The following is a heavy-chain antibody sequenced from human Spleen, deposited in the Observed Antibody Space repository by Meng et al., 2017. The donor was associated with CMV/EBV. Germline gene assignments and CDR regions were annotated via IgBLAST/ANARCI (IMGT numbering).Heavy chain of an antibody. CDR1: GYTFTDHY. V-gene: IGHV1-2*02. Sequence: ASVKVSCKASGYTFTDHYMHWVRQAPGQGLEWMGWINPNSGGTNYAQKFQGRVTMTRDTSISTVYMELSSLRSDDTAVYYCARVGSRISIFGVVDPPDYWGQGTLVTVSS. CDR2: INPNSGGT. D-gene: IGHD3-3*01. J-gene: IGHJ4*02. CDR3: ARVGSRISIFGVVDPPDY.